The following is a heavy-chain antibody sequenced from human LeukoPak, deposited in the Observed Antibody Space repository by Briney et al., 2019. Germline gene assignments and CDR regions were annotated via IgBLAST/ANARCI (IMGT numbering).Heavy chain of an antibody. CDR1: GFTFSSYA. V-gene: IGHV3-23*01. CDR2: ISGSGGST. D-gene: IGHD6-19*01. Sequence: GGSLRLSCAASGFTFSSYAMSWVRQAPGKGLEWVSAISGSGGSTYYADSVKGRFTISRDNSKNTLYLQMNSLRAEDTAVYYCARGLGYSSGWAYYFDYWGQGTLVTVSS. CDR3: ARGLGYSSGWAYYFDY. J-gene: IGHJ4*02.